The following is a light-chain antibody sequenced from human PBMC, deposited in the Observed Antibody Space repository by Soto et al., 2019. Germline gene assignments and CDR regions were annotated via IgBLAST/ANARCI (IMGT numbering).Light chain of an antibody. CDR1: QSGFNSDDGNTY. CDR2: TLS. V-gene: IGKV2-40*01. J-gene: IGKJ5*01. Sequence: MLRSETPLSLPVTPGEPASISCMASQSGFNSDDGNTYLDWYLQKPGQSPQLLIYTLSYRASGVPDRFSGSGSGTDFTLKISRVEADYVGVYYCMQRIEFPITFGQGTRLEIK. CDR3: MQRIEFPIT.